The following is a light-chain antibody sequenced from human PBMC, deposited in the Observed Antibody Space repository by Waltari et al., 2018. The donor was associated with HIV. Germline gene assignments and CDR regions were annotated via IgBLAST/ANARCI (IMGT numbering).Light chain of an antibody. V-gene: IGKV1-12*01. CDR3: LQPNSFPPT. CDR2: SAS. CDR1: QAISTG. Sequence: DIQMPQSPCSVSASGGDRVTRTVRAEQAISTGLAWYQQKPGQGPRLLVYSASSLQRGVPSRFSGSGSGTDFILTISSLQPEDFATYYCLQPNSFPPTFGGGTKVEIK. J-gene: IGKJ4*01.